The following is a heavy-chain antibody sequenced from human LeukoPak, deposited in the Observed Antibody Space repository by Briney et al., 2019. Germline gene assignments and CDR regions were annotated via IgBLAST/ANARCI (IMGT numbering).Heavy chain of an antibody. CDR3: AKDGGGSWFDP. Sequence: GGSLRLSCAASGFTFSSYGMHWVRQAPGKGLEWVAVISYDGSNKYYADSVKGRFTISRDSSKSTLYLQMNSLRAEDTAVYYCAKDGGGSWFDPWGQGTLVTVSS. D-gene: IGHD2-15*01. V-gene: IGHV3-30*18. CDR1: GFTFSSYG. CDR2: ISYDGSNK. J-gene: IGHJ5*02.